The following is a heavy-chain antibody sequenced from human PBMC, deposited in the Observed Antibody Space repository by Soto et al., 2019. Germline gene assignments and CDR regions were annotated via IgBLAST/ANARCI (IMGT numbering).Heavy chain of an antibody. CDR1: GGTFSSYA. Sequence: SVKVSCKASGGTFSSYAISCVRQAPGQGLEWMGGIIPIFGTANYAQKFQGRVTITADESTSTAYMELSSLRSEDTAVYYCASGEMRYYYDSSGYRLDYWGQGTLVTVSS. V-gene: IGHV1-69*13. D-gene: IGHD3-22*01. J-gene: IGHJ4*02. CDR3: ASGEMRYYYDSSGYRLDY. CDR2: IIPIFGTA.